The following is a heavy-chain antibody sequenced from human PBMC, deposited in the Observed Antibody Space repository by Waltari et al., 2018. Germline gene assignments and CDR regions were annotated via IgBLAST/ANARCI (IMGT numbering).Heavy chain of an antibody. CDR1: GFTFSSYS. CDR3: ARDSDCSSTSCYYYYYYYMDV. J-gene: IGHJ6*03. Sequence: EVQLVESGGGLVKPGWSLRLSCAASGFTFSSYSMNWVRQAPVKGLEWVSSIRISTSYINYSDSVKCRFTMSRDNAKNSLYLQMNSLIAEDTAVYYCARDSDCSSTSCYYYYYYYMDVWGKGTTVTISS. CDR2: IRISTSYI. D-gene: IGHD2-2*01. V-gene: IGHV3-21*01.